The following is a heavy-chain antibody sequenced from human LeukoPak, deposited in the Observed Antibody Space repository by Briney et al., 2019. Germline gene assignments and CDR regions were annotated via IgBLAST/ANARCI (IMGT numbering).Heavy chain of an antibody. CDR3: ARQPSGSYPAAMDV. V-gene: IGHV4-39*01. Sequence: PSETLSLTCTVSGDSTSSSNYYWGWIRQPPGKGLEWIGSMYYGGNTYYNPSLKSRVTIPVDKSKNQVSLKLSSVTAADTAVYYCARQPSGSYPAAMDVWGQGTTVTVS. D-gene: IGHD1-26*01. CDR2: MYYGGNT. CDR1: GDSTSSSNYY. J-gene: IGHJ6*02.